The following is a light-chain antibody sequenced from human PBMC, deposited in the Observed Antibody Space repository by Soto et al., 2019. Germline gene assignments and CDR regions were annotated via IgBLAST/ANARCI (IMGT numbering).Light chain of an antibody. CDR1: SSDVGGYNY. Sequence: QSALTQPLSASGSPGQSVTISCTGTSSDVGGYNYVSWYQQHPGKAPKLMIYEVSKRPSGVPDRFSGSKSGNTASLTVSGLQAEDEADYYCSSYGGSKNVLFGGGTQLTVL. CDR3: SSYGGSKNVL. V-gene: IGLV2-8*01. J-gene: IGLJ7*01. CDR2: EVS.